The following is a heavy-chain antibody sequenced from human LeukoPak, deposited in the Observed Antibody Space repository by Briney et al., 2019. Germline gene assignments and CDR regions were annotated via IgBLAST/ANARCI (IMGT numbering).Heavy chain of an antibody. J-gene: IGHJ4*02. CDR2: IFSGGTT. CDR1: GFTVSSNY. V-gene: IGHV3-53*01. CDR3: ARAKSGYPYYFDS. D-gene: IGHD3-22*01. Sequence: GGSLRLSCAASGFTVSSNYMNWVRQAPGKGLEWVSIIFSGGTTYYTDSVKGRFTISRDNSRNTVSLQMSSLRADDTAIYYCARAKSGYPYYFDSWGQGTLVTVSS.